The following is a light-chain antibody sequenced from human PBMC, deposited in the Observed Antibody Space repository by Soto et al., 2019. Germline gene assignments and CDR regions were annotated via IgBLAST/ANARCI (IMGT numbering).Light chain of an antibody. CDR3: SSYTSKNEM. J-gene: IGLJ3*02. CDR1: SSDIGDYDY. Sequence: QSALTQPASVSGSPGQSITISCTGTSSDIGDYDYVSWYQHLPGKAPKLLIFDVTHRPSGVSDRFSGSKSGNTASLTISGVRPEDEADYYCSSYTSKNEMFGGGTKLTVL. CDR2: DVT. V-gene: IGLV2-14*01.